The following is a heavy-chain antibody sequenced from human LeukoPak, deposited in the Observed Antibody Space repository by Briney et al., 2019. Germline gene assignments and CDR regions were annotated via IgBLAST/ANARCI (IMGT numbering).Heavy chain of an antibody. D-gene: IGHD3-10*01. CDR2: ISSSSNYI. J-gene: IGHJ4*02. CDR1: GFTFNTYN. CDR3: AKEPMVRGVFDY. V-gene: IGHV3-21*01. Sequence: GGSLRLSCAASGFTFNTYNINWVRQAPGKGLEWVSSISSSSNYIYYADSVKGRSTISRDNAKNSLYLQMNSLRAEDTAVYYCAKEPMVRGVFDYWGQGTLVTVSS.